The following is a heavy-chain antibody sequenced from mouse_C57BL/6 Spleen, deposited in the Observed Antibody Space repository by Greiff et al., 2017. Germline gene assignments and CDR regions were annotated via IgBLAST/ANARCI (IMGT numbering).Heavy chain of an antibody. CDR1: GYSITSGYY. CDR3: ARGRDYYDAMDY. Sequence: EVQLQESGPGLVKPSQSLSLTCSVTGYSITSGYYWNWIRQFPGNKLEWMGYISYDGSNNYNPSLKNRISITRDTSKNQFFLKLNSVTTEDTATYYCARGRDYYDAMDYWGQGTSVTVSS. J-gene: IGHJ4*01. V-gene: IGHV3-6*01. CDR2: ISYDGSN. D-gene: IGHD2-4*01.